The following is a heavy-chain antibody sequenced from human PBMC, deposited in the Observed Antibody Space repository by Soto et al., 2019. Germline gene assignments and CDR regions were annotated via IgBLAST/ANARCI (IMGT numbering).Heavy chain of an antibody. CDR3: ARTPIGYCSGGTCSNWFDP. V-gene: IGHV4-59*08. J-gene: IGHJ5*02. D-gene: IGHD2-8*02. CDR1: GGSISGHY. CDR2: IYSSGST. Sequence: PSETLSLTYTVSGGSISGHYWSWIRQPPGRGLEWVGYIYSSGSTYVRPSLKSRVSMSVDPSKNQVSLRLTSVTATDTAVYYCARTPIGYCSGGTCSNWFDPWGQGTLVTVSS.